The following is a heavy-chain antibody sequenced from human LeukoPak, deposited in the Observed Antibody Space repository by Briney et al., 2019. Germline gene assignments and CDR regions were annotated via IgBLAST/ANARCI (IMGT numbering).Heavy chain of an antibody. J-gene: IGHJ6*04. D-gene: IGHD6-13*01. V-gene: IGHV1-18*01. CDR2: ISAYNGNT. CDR3: AREGVSSPPLMPMAV. Sequence: PWASVKVSCKASGYTFTSYGISWVRQAPGQGLEWMGWISAYNGNTNYAQKLQGRVTMTTDTSTSTAYMELRSLRSDDTAVYYCAREGVSSPPLMPMAVWGKGTTVTVSS. CDR1: GYTFTSYG.